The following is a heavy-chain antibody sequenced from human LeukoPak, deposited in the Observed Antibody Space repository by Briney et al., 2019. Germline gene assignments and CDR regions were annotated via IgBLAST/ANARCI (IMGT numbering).Heavy chain of an antibody. CDR2: IKQDGGEK. CDR1: GFTFSSYW. CDR3: ARPLGYCSGTACYPQDV. D-gene: IGHD2-15*01. V-gene: IGHV3-7*02. Sequence: GGSLRLSCAASGFTFSSYWMHWVRQAPGKGLEWVANIKQDGGEKCYVDSVKGRFTISRDNAKNSLYLQMNSLRAEDTAVYYCARPLGYCSGTACYPQDVWGQGTTVTVSS. J-gene: IGHJ6*02.